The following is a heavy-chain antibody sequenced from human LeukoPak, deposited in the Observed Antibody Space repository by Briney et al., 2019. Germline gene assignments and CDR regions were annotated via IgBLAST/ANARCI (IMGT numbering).Heavy chain of an antibody. Sequence: GGSLRLSCAASGFTFSETWMHWVRQVPGKGLVWVSRIRNDGSDARYAESVKGRFTTSRDNAKNTLYLQMNSLRDEDTAVYYCARDWYHAIDYWGQGTLVTVSS. D-gene: IGHD2-2*01. CDR3: ARDWYHAIDY. CDR1: GFTFSETW. V-gene: IGHV3-74*01. CDR2: IRNDGSDA. J-gene: IGHJ4*02.